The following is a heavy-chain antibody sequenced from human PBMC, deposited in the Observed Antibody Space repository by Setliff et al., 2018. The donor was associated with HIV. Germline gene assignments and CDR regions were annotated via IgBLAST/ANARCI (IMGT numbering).Heavy chain of an antibody. J-gene: IGHJ4*02. V-gene: IGHV3-21*01. Sequence: GGSLRLSCAASGFTFSDHYMNWVRQAPGKGLEWVSSISSNSVYIHYADSVRGRFTISRDNARNSLNLQMNSLRAEDTAVYYCAMFSSSSGWGQGTQVTVSS. CDR1: GFTFSDHY. D-gene: IGHD6-6*01. CDR3: AMFSSSSG. CDR2: ISSNSVYI.